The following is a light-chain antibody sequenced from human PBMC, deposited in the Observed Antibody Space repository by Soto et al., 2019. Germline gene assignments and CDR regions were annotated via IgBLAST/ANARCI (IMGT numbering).Light chain of an antibody. CDR2: SSS. Sequence: DIQMTQSPSFLSASVGDRVTITCRASRSISRFLNWYHQKPGKAPNLLIYSSSNLQIGVPSRFNGSGSGTEFTLIISSLQPEDFATYYCHQSYGSPFTFGQGTRLEIK. CDR1: RSISRF. CDR3: HQSYGSPFT. V-gene: IGKV1-39*01. J-gene: IGKJ5*01.